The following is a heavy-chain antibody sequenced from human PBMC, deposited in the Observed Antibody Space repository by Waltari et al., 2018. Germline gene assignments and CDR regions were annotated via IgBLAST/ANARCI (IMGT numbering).Heavy chain of an antibody. CDR2: MNPNSGNT. V-gene: IGHV1-8*01. J-gene: IGHJ4*02. Sequence: QVQLVQSGAEVKKPGASVKVSCKASGYTFTSYDINWVRRATGQGLEWMGWMNPNSGNTGYAQKFQGRVTMTRNTSISTVYMELSSLKSEDTAVYYCARGEYYYDSRSDYWGQGTLVTVSS. D-gene: IGHD3-22*01. CDR3: ARGEYYYDSRSDY. CDR1: GYTFTSYD.